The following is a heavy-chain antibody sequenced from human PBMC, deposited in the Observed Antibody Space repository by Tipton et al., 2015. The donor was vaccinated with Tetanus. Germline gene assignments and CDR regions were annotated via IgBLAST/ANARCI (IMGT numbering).Heavy chain of an antibody. D-gene: IGHD3-3*01. J-gene: IGHJ4*02. V-gene: IGHV4-61*08. CDR1: GGSLRSGDHY. CDR2: IYHSGST. Sequence: TLSLTCTVSGGSLRSGDHYWSWIRQPPGKPLEWVGYIYHSGSTNYNPSLKSRVTISFGTSKNQFSLNLESVTAADTAVYYCARANYDSSKKGPFDSWGQGSLVIVSS. CDR3: ARANYDSSKKGPFDS.